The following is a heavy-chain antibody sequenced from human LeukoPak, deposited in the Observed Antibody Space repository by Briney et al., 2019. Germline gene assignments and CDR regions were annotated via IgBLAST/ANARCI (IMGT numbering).Heavy chain of an antibody. CDR2: MNPNNGNT. V-gene: IGHV1-8*01. Sequence: ASVKVSCKASGYTFTNDNINWVRQATGQGLEWMGWMNPNNGNTGYAQKFQGRVTITRNTSISTAYMELSSLRSEDAAVYYCARAVRLGYKKISLLGAYYMDVWGKGTTVTVSS. D-gene: IGHD5-24*01. CDR1: GYTFTNDN. CDR3: ARAVRLGYKKISLLGAYYMDV. J-gene: IGHJ6*03.